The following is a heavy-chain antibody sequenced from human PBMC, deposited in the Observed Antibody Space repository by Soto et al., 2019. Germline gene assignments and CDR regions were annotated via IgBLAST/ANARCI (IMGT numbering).Heavy chain of an antibody. CDR3: AKERGVNYDFWSGYYDLDY. Sequence: GGSLRLSCAASGFTFSNYRMNWVRQAPGKGLEWVSSISSSSSYIYYADSVRGRFTISRDNAKNSLYLQMNSLRAEDTAVYYCAKERGVNYDFWSGYYDLDYWGQGTLVTVSS. D-gene: IGHD3-3*01. CDR1: GFTFSNYR. V-gene: IGHV3-21*06. CDR2: ISSSSSYI. J-gene: IGHJ4*02.